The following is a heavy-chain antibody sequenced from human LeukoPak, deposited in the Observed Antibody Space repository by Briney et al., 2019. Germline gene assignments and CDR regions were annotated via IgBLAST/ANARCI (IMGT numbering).Heavy chain of an antibody. D-gene: IGHD3-22*01. V-gene: IGHV4-59*08. CDR3: ARLRDSSGDFDY. Sequence: SSETLSLTCAVSGVSISGFYWTWIRQPPEKGLEFIGYVYYSGSTTYNPSLRSRVTISLDTPKNQFSLKLTSVTVADTAVYYCARLRDSSGDFDYWGQGTLVTISS. J-gene: IGHJ4*02. CDR1: GVSISGFY. CDR2: VYYSGST.